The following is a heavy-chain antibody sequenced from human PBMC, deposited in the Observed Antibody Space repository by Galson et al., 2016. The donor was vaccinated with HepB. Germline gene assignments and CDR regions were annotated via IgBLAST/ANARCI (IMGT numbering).Heavy chain of an antibody. CDR3: ARHCSRTYCPEGTDAFDV. Sequence: ETLSLTCTVSDDSIRGYYWSWIRQPPGKGLEWIGYIYSTGSTKYNPSLKSRVARSVDAAKNQFSLQLTSVTTADSAIYFCARHCSRTYCPEGTDAFDVWGQGTLVTVSS. CDR2: IYSTGST. V-gene: IGHV4-59*08. CDR1: DDSIRGYY. J-gene: IGHJ3*01. D-gene: IGHD1-14*01.